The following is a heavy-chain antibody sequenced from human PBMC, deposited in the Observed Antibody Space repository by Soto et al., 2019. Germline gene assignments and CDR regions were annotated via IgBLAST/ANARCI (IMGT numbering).Heavy chain of an antibody. V-gene: IGHV3-30*03. J-gene: IGHJ4*02. CDR1: GFTFSSYG. CDR3: ARKGRAYCGGDCYLR. D-gene: IGHD2-21*02. CDR2: ISYDGSNK. Sequence: QVQLVESGGGVVQPGRSLRLSCAASGFTFSSYGMHWVRQAPGKGLEWVAVISYDGSNKYYADSVKGRFTIYRDNSKNTLNLQMNSQRAEDTAVYYCARKGRAYCGGDCYLRWGQGTLVTVSS.